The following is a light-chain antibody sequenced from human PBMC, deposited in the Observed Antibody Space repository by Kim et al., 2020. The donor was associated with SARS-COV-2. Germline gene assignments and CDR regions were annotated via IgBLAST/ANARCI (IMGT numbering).Light chain of an antibody. CDR1: QSVDTN. V-gene: IGKV3-15*01. CDR2: GAS. Sequence: EIVMTQSPATLSVSPGERVTLSCRASQSVDTNLAWYQQKPGQAPRLLIYGASTRATDIPARFSGSGSGTEFTLIVSSLQSEDFAVYYCKQYSHWPPDTFGQGTKLEI. CDR3: KQYSHWPPDT. J-gene: IGKJ2*01.